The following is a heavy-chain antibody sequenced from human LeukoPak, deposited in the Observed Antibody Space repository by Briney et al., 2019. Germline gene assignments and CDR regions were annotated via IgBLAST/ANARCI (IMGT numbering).Heavy chain of an antibody. CDR3: ARAFLVVVAATEIDGMDV. D-gene: IGHD2-15*01. CDR2: IWYDGSNK. Sequence: LPGGSLRLSCAASGFTFSSYGMHWVRQAPGKGLEWVAVIWYDGSNKYYADSVKGRFTISRDNSKNTLYLQMNSLRAEDTAVYYCARAFLVVVAATEIDGMDVWGQGTTVTVSS. J-gene: IGHJ6*02. V-gene: IGHV3-33*01. CDR1: GFTFSSYG.